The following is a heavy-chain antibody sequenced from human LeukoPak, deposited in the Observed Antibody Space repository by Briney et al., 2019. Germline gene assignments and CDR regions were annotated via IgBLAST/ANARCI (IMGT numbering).Heavy chain of an antibody. D-gene: IGHD2-15*01. Sequence: SETLSLTCGVSDDSVSSANWWSWVRQPPGKGLEWIGEIYQGVTATYNPSLNSRVSISVDKSRNQLSLRLNSVTAADTAVYYCVKNGPWSLEYWGQGSLVAVSS. CDR3: VKNGPWSLEY. CDR2: IYQGVTA. CDR1: DDSVSSANW. V-gene: IGHV4-4*02. J-gene: IGHJ4*02.